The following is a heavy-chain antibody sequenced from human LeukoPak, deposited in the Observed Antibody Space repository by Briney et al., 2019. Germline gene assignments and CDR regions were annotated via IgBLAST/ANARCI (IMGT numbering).Heavy chain of an antibody. D-gene: IGHD6-13*01. J-gene: IGHJ4*02. V-gene: IGHV3-66*01. CDR2: IYNGGSA. CDR1: GFNVSSKY. Sequence: QPGGSLRLSCAASGFNVSSKYMSWVRQAPGKGLEWVSVIYNGGSANYADSVKGRFTISRDNSKNKVYLQMNSLRVEDTAVYYCAREASYSGSWWYFDHWGQGTLVTVSS. CDR3: AREASYSGSWWYFDH.